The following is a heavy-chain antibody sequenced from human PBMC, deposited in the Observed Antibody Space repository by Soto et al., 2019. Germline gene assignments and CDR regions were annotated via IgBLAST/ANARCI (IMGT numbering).Heavy chain of an antibody. J-gene: IGHJ4*02. V-gene: IGHV4-61*08. CDR3: AKASDDSGYFPFDY. Sequence: SETLSLTCTVSGGSISSGGYYWSWIRQHPGKGLEWIGYISYSGSTYYNPSLKSRVTISGDTSKNQFSLKVTSVTAADTAVYYCAKASDDSGYFPFDYWGEGTMVTVSS. CDR2: ISYSGST. CDR1: GGSISSGGYY. D-gene: IGHD3-22*01.